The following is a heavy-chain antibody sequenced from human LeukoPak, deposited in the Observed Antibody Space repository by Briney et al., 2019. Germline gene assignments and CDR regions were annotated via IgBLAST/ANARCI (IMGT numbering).Heavy chain of an antibody. J-gene: IGHJ5*02. Sequence: PSETLSLTCTVSGGSISSSSYYWGWIRQPPGKGLEWIGSIYYSGSTYYNPSLKSRVTISVDTSKNQFSLKLSSVTAADTAVSYCARGYCPTPTCYSDNWFDPWGQGTLVTVSS. V-gene: IGHV4-39*07. CDR3: ARGYCPTPTCYSDNWFDP. CDR1: GGSISSSSYY. CDR2: IYYSGST. D-gene: IGHD2-2*01.